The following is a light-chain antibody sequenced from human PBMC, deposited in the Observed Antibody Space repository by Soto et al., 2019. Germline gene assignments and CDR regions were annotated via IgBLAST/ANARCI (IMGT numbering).Light chain of an antibody. CDR2: GAS. CDR1: QSVSSSY. Sequence: EIVMTQSPATPSLSPGERATLSCRASQSVSSSYLSWYQQKPGQAPRLLIYGASTRATGIPARFSGSGSGTDFTLTISSLQPEDFAVYYCQQDYNLPFTFGPGTKVDIK. J-gene: IGKJ3*01. CDR3: QQDYNLPFT. V-gene: IGKV3D-7*01.